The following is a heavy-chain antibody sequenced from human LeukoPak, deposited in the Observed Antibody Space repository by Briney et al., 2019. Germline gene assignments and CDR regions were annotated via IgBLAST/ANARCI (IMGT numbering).Heavy chain of an antibody. J-gene: IGHJ4*02. CDR1: GYTFTSYY. CDR3: ASPNRGYSYGYVY. D-gene: IGHD5-18*01. CDR2: INPSGGST. V-gene: IGHV1-46*01. Sequence: ASVKVPCKASGYTFTSYYMHWVRQAPGQGLEWMGIINPSGGSTSYAQKCQGRVTMTRDTSTSTFYMELSSLRSEDTAVYYCASPNRGYSYGYVYWGQGTLVTVSS.